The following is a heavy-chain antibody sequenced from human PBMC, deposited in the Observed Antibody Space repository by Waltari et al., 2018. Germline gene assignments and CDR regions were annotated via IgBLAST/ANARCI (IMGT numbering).Heavy chain of an antibody. Sequence: QVQLQESGPGLVKPSETLSLTCTVSGGSISSYYWSWIRQPPGKGLEWLGYIYYSGSTNYNPSLKSRVTISVDTSKNQFSLKLSSVTAADTAVYYCARDAPTTVGAFDIWGQGTMVTVSS. CDR2: IYYSGST. CDR3: ARDAPTTVGAFDI. CDR1: GGSISSYY. D-gene: IGHD4-17*01. V-gene: IGHV4-59*01. J-gene: IGHJ3*02.